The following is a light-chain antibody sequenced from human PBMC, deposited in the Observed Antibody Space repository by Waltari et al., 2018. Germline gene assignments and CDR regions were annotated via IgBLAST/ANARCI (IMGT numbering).Light chain of an antibody. V-gene: IGLV2-23*02. J-gene: IGLJ3*02. Sequence: QSALTQPASVSGSPGQSITISCAGTHSDVASYDYVSWYQCRPGKAPKLIIFDVFKTPCGGSDRFSVSKSGNTASLTISGLQAEDEADYYCSSYADGTIVVFGGGTKVTVL. CDR1: HSDVASYDY. CDR3: SSYADGTIVV. CDR2: DVF.